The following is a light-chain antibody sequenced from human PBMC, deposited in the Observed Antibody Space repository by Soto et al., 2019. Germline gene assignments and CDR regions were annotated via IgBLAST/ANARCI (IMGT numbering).Light chain of an antibody. V-gene: IGKV3-20*01. CDR2: DAS. Sequence: EIVMTQSPATLSASPGEGASLSCMASQSVRINLAWYQQKPGQAPRLLIYDASNRATGIPDRFSGSGSGTDFTLTISRLEPEDFAVYYCQQYGSSGTFGQGTKVDIK. J-gene: IGKJ1*01. CDR1: QSVRIN. CDR3: QQYGSSGT.